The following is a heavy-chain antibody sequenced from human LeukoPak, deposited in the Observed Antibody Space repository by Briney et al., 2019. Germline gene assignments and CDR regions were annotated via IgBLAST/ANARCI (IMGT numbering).Heavy chain of an antibody. V-gene: IGHV3-21*01. J-gene: IGHJ6*03. D-gene: IGHD3-10*01. CDR2: ISSSSSYI. CDR1: GFTFSSYS. Sequence: PGGSLRLSCAASGFTFSSYSMNWVRQAPGKGLEWVSSISSSSSYIYYADSVKGRFTISRDNAKNSLYLQMNSLRAEDTAVYYCAREGAMVRGAIEYYYYYYMDVWGKGTTVTVSS. CDR3: AREGAMVRGAIEYYYYYYMDV.